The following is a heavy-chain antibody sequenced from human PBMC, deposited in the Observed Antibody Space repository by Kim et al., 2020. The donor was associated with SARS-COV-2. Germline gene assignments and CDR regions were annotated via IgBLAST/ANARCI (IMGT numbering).Heavy chain of an antibody. CDR2: INPSGGST. J-gene: IGHJ4*02. CDR1: GYTFTSYY. CDR3: ARDGEGRGVDTAMVRVVGLLDY. V-gene: IGHV1-46*01. D-gene: IGHD5-18*01. Sequence: ASVKVSCKASGYTFTSYYMHWVRQAPGQGLEWMGIINPSGGSTSYAQKFQGRVTMTRDTSTSTVYMELSSLRSEDTAVYYCARDGEGRGVDTAMVRVVGLLDYWGQGTLVTVSS.